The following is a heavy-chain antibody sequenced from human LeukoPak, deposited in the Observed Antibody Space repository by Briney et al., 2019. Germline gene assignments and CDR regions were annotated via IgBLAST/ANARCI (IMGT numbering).Heavy chain of an antibody. Sequence: PGGSLRLSCAASAFTFSSYSMNWGRQAPGKGLEWVAVISYDGSKEYYADSARGRFTISRDNSRNTLYLQMNSLRVEDTAAYYCAKGREIVETTTPEFDYWGQGTLVTVSS. CDR1: AFTFSSYS. CDR2: ISYDGSKE. J-gene: IGHJ4*02. V-gene: IGHV3-30*18. D-gene: IGHD1-26*01. CDR3: AKGREIVETTTPEFDY.